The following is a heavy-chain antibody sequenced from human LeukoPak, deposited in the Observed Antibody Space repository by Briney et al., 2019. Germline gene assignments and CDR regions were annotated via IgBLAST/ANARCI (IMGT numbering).Heavy chain of an antibody. CDR1: GGTFSSYA. CDR3: ATGGLGELAFDY. D-gene: IGHD3-10*01. J-gene: IGHJ4*02. V-gene: IGHV1-69*06. Sequence: SVKVSCKASGGTFSSYAISWVRQAPGQGLEWMGGIIPIFGTANYAQKFQGRVTMTEDTSTDTAYMELSSLRSEDTAVYYCATGGLGELAFDYWGQGTLVTVSS. CDR2: IIPIFGTA.